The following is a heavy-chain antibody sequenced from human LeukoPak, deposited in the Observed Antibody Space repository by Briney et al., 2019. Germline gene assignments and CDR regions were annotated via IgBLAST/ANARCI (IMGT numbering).Heavy chain of an antibody. V-gene: IGHV1-3*01. J-gene: IGHJ6*04. Sequence: ASVKVSCKASGYTFTSYAMHWVRQAPGQRLEWMGWINAGNGNTKYSQKFQGRVTITRDTSASTAYMELSSLRSEDTAVYYCARSVREAVQLERRDYYYSMDVWGKGTTVTVSS. CDR3: ARSVREAVQLERRDYYYSMDV. D-gene: IGHD1-1*01. CDR1: GYTFTSYA. CDR2: INAGNGNT.